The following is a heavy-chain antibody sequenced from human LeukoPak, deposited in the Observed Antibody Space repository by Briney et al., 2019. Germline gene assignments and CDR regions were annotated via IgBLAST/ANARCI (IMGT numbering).Heavy chain of an antibody. CDR3: ARQDFFDSSGYLGVNY. CDR2: IYYSGST. CDR1: GGSISSYY. D-gene: IGHD3-22*01. Sequence: SETLSLTCTVSGGSISSYYWSWIRQPPGKGLEWIGYIYYSGSTNYNPSLKSRVTISVDTSKNQFSLKLSSVTAADMAVYYCARQDFFDSSGYLGVNYWGQGALVTVSS. J-gene: IGHJ4*02. V-gene: IGHV4-59*08.